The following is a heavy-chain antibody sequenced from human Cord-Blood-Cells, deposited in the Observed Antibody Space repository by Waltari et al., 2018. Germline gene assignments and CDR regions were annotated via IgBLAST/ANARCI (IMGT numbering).Heavy chain of an antibody. CDR2: ISWNSGSI. CDR1: GFPFDDYA. Sequence: EVQLVESGGGLVQPGRSLRLSCAASGFPFDDYAMHWVRQAPGKGLEWVSSISWNSGSIGYADSVKGRFTISRDNAKNSLYLQMNSLRAEDTALYYCARYDSSGYYYYWGQGTLVTVSS. V-gene: IGHV3-9*01. D-gene: IGHD3-22*01. CDR3: ARYDSSGYYYY. J-gene: IGHJ4*02.